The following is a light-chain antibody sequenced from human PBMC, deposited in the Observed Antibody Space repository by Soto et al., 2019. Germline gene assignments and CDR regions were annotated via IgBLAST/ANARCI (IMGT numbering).Light chain of an antibody. CDR2: DAS. CDR1: QSVRNY. J-gene: IGKJ1*01. V-gene: IGKV1-5*01. Sequence: DIQMTQSPSTLSASVGDRVTITCRASQSVRNYLAWYQQKPGKAPNLLIYDASNLETGVPSRFSGSGSGTEFTLTISSLQPDDSATFYCQQYKTDSPWTFGQGTKVEIK. CDR3: QQYKTDSPWT.